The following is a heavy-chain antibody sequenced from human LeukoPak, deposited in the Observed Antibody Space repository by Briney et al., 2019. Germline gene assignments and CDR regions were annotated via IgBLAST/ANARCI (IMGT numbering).Heavy chain of an antibody. CDR1: GGSISSSNYY. CDR3: ARGLDSSSSFDN. CDR2: IYYSGST. D-gene: IGHD6-6*01. V-gene: IGHV4-39*07. Sequence: SETLSLTCTVSGGSISSSNYYWGWIRQPPGKGLEWIGSIYYSGSTYYNPSLKSRVTISVGTSKNQFSLKLSSVTAADTAVYYCARGLDSSSSFDNWGQGTLVTVSS. J-gene: IGHJ4*02.